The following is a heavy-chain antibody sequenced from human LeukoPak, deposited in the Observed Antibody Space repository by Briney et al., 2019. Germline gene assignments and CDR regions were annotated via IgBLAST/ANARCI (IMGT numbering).Heavy chain of an antibody. D-gene: IGHD3-3*01. CDR1: GFAFSSYG. CDR3: AKSITIFGVVITYYYYYMDV. CDR2: IRYDGSNK. Sequence: GGSLRLSCAASGFAFSSYGMHWVRQAPGKGLERVAFIRYDGSNKYYADSVKGRFTISRDNSKNTLYLQMNSLRAEDTAVYYCAKSITIFGVVITYYYYYMDVWGKGTTVTVSS. V-gene: IGHV3-30*02. J-gene: IGHJ6*03.